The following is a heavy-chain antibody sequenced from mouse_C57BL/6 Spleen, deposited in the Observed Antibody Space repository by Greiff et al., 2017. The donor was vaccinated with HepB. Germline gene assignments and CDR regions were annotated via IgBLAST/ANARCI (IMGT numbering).Heavy chain of an antibody. CDR1: GFTFSDYG. CDR3: ARRITTVVVDY. J-gene: IGHJ2*01. V-gene: IGHV5-17*01. CDR2: ISSGSSTI. Sequence: VQLQQSGGGLVKPGGSLKLSCAASGFTFSDYGMHWVRQAPEKGLEWVAYISSGSSTIYYADTVKGRFTISRDNAKNTLFLQMTSLRSEDTAMYYCARRITTVVVDYWGQGTTLTVSS. D-gene: IGHD1-1*01.